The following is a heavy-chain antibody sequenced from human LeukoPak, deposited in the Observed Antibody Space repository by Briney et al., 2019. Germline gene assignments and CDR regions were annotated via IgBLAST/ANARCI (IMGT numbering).Heavy chain of an antibody. Sequence: ASVKVSCKASGYTFTGYYMHWVRQAPGQGLEWMGWINPNSGGTNYAQKFQGWVTMTRDTSISTAYMELSRLRSDDTAVYYCARAIRLAAAGIDYWGQGTLVTVSS. D-gene: IGHD6-13*01. V-gene: IGHV1-2*04. CDR1: GYTFTGYY. CDR2: INPNSGGT. CDR3: ARAIRLAAAGIDY. J-gene: IGHJ4*02.